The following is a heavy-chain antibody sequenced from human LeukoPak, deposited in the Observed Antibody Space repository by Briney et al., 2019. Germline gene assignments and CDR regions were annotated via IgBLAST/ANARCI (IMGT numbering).Heavy chain of an antibody. CDR3: ARVTYYYDSSGLYY. J-gene: IGHJ4*02. D-gene: IGHD3-22*01. Sequence: GASVKVSCKASGYTFTSYGISWVRQAPGQGLEWMGWISAYNGNTNYAQKLQGRVTMTTDTSTSTAYMELRSLRSDDTAVYYCARVTYYYDSSGLYYWGQGTLVTVSS. CDR1: GYTFTSYG. V-gene: IGHV1-18*01. CDR2: ISAYNGNT.